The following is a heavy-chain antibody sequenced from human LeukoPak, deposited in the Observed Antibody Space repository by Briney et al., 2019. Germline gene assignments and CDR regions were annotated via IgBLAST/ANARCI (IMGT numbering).Heavy chain of an antibody. Sequence: GGSLRLSCAASGFTFSNAWMSWVRQAPGKGLEWVGRIKSKTDGGTTDYAAPVKGRFTISRDDSKNTLYLQMNSLKTEDTVVYYCTTDTLFGVVIDYWGQGTLVTVSS. D-gene: IGHD3-3*01. CDR3: TTDTLFGVVIDY. CDR2: IKSKTDGGTT. V-gene: IGHV3-15*01. J-gene: IGHJ4*02. CDR1: GFTFSNAW.